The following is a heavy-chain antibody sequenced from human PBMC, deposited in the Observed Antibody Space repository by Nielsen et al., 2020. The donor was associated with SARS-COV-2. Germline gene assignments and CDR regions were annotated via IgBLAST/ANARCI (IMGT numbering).Heavy chain of an antibody. V-gene: IGHV1-2*06. CDR1: GYTFTGYY. CDR3: ARRHDGTGYFSGENWTYYFDY. CDR2: INPNSGGT. J-gene: IGHJ4*02. Sequence: ASVKVSCKASGYTFTGYYMHWVRQAPGQGLEWMGRINPNSGGTNYAQKFQGRVTMTRDTSISTAYMELSRLRSDDTAVYYCARRHDGTGYFSGENWTYYFDYWGQGTLVTVSS. D-gene: IGHD3/OR15-3a*01.